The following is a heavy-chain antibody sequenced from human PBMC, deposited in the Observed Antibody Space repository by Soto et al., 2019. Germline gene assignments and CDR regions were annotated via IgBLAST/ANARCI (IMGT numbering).Heavy chain of an antibody. V-gene: IGHV4-59*01. J-gene: IGHJ6*03. CDR2: IYYSGST. D-gene: IGHD1-1*01. CDR1: GGSISSYY. Sequence: PSETLSLTCTVSGGSISSYYWSWIRQPPGKGLEWIGYIYYSGSTNYNPSLKSRVTISVDTSKNQFSLKLSSVTAADTAVYYCARGSDWNQFYYYYYMDVWGKGTTVTVS. CDR3: ARGSDWNQFYYYYYMDV.